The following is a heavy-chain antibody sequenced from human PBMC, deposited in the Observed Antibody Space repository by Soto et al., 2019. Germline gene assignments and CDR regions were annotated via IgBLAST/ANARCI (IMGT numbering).Heavy chain of an antibody. CDR1: GFTFSSYS. Sequence: GGSLRLSCAASGFTFSSYSMNWVRQAPGKGLEWVSYISSSSSTIYYADSVKGRFTISRDNAKNSLYLQMNSLRDEDTAVYYCAREGTRGGFLTGLDPWGQGTLVTVSS. CDR2: ISSSSSTI. J-gene: IGHJ5*02. CDR3: AREGTRGGFLTGLDP. D-gene: IGHD3-10*01. V-gene: IGHV3-48*02.